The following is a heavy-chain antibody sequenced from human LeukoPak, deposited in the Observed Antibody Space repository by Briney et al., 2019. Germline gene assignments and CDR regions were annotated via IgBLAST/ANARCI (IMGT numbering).Heavy chain of an antibody. V-gene: IGHV4-59*01. CDR2: IYYSGST. D-gene: IGHD2-21*02. CDR1: GGSISSYY. J-gene: IGHJ3*02. Sequence: SETLSLTCTVSGGSISSYYWSWTRQPPGKGLEWIGYIYYSGSTNYNPSLKSRVTISVDTSKNQFSLKLSSVTAADTAVYYCASGEMDCGGDCPYALDIWGQGTMVTVSS. CDR3: ASGEMDCGGDCPYALDI.